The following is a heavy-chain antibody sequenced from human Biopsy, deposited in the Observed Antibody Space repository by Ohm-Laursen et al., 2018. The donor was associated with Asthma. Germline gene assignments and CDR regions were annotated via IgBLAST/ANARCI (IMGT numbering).Heavy chain of an antibody. J-gene: IGHJ4*02. V-gene: IGHV3-30*18. CDR2: ISFDGSNK. D-gene: IGHD1-26*01. Sequence: SLRLSCTDSGFTFSNYGMHWVRQAPGKGLDWVAVISFDGSNKNYTDSVKGRFTISRDNSRNTLHLQMNSLRAEDTAVYYCAKDVFPGWELRRGPDYWGQGTLVTVSS. CDR3: AKDVFPGWELRRGPDY. CDR1: GFTFSNYG.